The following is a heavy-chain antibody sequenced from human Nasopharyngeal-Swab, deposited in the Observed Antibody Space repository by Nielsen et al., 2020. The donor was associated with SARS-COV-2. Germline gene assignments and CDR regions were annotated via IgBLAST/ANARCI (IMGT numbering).Heavy chain of an antibody. V-gene: IGHV4-59*01. J-gene: IGHJ5*02. CDR2: IYYSGST. Sequence: SETLSLTCTVSGGSISSYYWSWIRQPPGKGLEWIGYIYYSGSTTYNPSLKSRVTISVDTSNNQFSLKLRSVTAADTAVYYCARMSGGNCFDHWGQGTLVTVSS. CDR1: GGSISSYY. CDR3: ARMSGGNCFDH. D-gene: IGHD3-10*01.